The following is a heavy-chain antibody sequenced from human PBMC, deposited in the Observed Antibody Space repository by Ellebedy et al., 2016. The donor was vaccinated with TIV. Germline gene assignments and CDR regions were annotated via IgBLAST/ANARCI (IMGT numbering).Heavy chain of an antibody. J-gene: IGHJ4*02. CDR1: GYTFTSYG. Sequence: ASVKVSXXASGYTFTSYGISWVRQAPGQGLEWMGWISGYSGNTNYVQKLQGRVTMTTDTSTSTAYMELRSLRPDDTAVYYCARDQYYYDSSGYYGLSYWGQGTLVTVSS. V-gene: IGHV1-18*01. CDR2: ISGYSGNT. CDR3: ARDQYYYDSSGYYGLSY. D-gene: IGHD3-22*01.